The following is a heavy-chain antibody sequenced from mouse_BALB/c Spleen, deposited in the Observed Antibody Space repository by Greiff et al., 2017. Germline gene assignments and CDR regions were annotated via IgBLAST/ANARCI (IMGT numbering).Heavy chain of an antibody. CDR3: ARDFIYYGYDRGNYFDY. D-gene: IGHD2-2*01. V-gene: IGHV1-84*02. CDR1: GYTFTDYY. J-gene: IGHJ2*01. Sequence: QVQLQQSGPELVKPGASVKISCKASGYTFTDYYINWVKQKPGQGLEWIGWIYPGSGNTKYNEKFKGKATLTVDTSSSTAYMQLSSLTSEDTAVYFCARDFIYYGYDRGNYFDYWGQGTTLTVSS. CDR2: IYPGSGNT.